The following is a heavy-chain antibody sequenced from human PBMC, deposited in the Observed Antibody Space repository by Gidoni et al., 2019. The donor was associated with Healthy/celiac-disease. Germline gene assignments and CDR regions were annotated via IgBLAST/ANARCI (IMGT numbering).Heavy chain of an antibody. CDR1: GFTFSSYW. D-gene: IGHD3-3*01. CDR2: INSDGSST. Sequence: EVQLVESGGGLVQPGGSLSISCAASGFTFSSYWMHWVRQAPGKGLVWVSRINSDGSSTSYADSVKGRFTISRDNAKNTLYLQMNSLRAEDTAVYYCARGPMIFGVVIIEDYFDYWGQGTLVTVSS. CDR3: ARGPMIFGVVIIEDYFDY. J-gene: IGHJ4*02. V-gene: IGHV3-74*01.